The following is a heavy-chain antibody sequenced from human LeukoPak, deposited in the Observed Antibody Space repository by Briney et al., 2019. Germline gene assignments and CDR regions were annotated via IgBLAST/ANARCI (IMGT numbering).Heavy chain of an antibody. CDR3: AKYKGGDYIDSGKRYYLDH. CDR1: GYMFTSYD. D-gene: IGHD3-10*01. J-gene: IGHJ4*02. V-gene: IGHV1-8*01. Sequence: GASVKVSCKASGYMFTSYDINWVRQATGQGLEWMGWMNPDSGKKGQAQKFQGRITVTRNTSISTAYMELSSLGPEDTAVYYCAKYKGGDYIDSGKRYYLDHWGQGTPVTVSS. CDR2: MNPDSGKK.